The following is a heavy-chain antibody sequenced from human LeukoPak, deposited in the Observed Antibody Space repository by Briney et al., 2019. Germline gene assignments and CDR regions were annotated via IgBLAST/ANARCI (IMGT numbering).Heavy chain of an antibody. CDR1: GDSLSYYY. CDR2: IYTNGST. CDR3: ARVREITFGGVTVYYFDY. Sequence: SETLSLTCTVSGDSLSYYYWSWIRQPAGKGLEWIGHIYTNGSTNYNPSLKTRVTMLVDTSKNQFSLRLSSVTAADTAVYYCARVREITFGGVTVYYFDYWGQGTLVIVSS. J-gene: IGHJ4*02. V-gene: IGHV4-4*07. D-gene: IGHD3-16*02.